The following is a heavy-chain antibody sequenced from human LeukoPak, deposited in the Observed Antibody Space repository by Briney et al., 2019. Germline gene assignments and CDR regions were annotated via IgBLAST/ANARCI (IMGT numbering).Heavy chain of an antibody. Sequence: SETLSLTCTVSGGSVSRYSWSWLRQPPGKGLEWIGYAIYSGTSTYNPSLKSRVTISVDTSKNQFSLNVNSVTAADTAVYYCARLGYGGDPVDYWGQGTRVTVSS. CDR2: AIYSGTS. CDR1: GGSVSRYS. V-gene: IGHV4-59*08. D-gene: IGHD4-23*01. J-gene: IGHJ4*02. CDR3: ARLGYGGDPVDY.